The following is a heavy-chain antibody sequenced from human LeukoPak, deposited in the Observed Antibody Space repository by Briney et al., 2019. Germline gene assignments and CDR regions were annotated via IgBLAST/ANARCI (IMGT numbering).Heavy chain of an antibody. V-gene: IGHV3-48*03. Sequence: PGGSLRLSCAASGFTFSSYEMNWVRQAPGKGLEWVSYISSSGSTIYYADSVKGRFTISRDNAKNSLYLQMNSLRAEDTAVYYCARDPHYYDSSGYYYGAFDIWGQGTMVTVSS. J-gene: IGHJ3*02. CDR2: ISSSGSTI. CDR1: GFTFSSYE. D-gene: IGHD3-22*01. CDR3: ARDPHYYDSSGYYYGAFDI.